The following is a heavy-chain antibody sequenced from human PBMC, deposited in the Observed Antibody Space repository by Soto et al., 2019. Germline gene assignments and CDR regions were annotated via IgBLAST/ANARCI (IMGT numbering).Heavy chain of an antibody. D-gene: IGHD6-19*01. Sequence: TLSLTCTVSGGSISSSSYYWGWIRQPPGKGLEWIGSIYYSGSTYYNPSLKSRVTISVDTSKNQFSLKLSSVTAADTAVYYCAGLYSSGWYVDYWGQGTLVTVSS. CDR1: GGSISSSSYY. V-gene: IGHV4-39*01. CDR2: IYYSGST. CDR3: AGLYSSGWYVDY. J-gene: IGHJ4*02.